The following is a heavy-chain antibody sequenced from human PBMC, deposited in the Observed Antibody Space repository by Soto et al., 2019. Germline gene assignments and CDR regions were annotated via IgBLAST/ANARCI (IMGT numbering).Heavy chain of an antibody. CDR3: AKDFGAWSDS. D-gene: IGHD3-10*01. CDR1: GFAFSTYG. CDR2: ISYDGGDF. Sequence: PGGSLRFSCAASGFAFSTYGMHWVRQAPGKGLEWVALISYDGGDFYYADSVKGRFTISRDNSKHTLSLQMDSLRVEDTAVYYCAKDFGAWSDSWGHGTLVTVSS. J-gene: IGHJ5*01. V-gene: IGHV3-30*18.